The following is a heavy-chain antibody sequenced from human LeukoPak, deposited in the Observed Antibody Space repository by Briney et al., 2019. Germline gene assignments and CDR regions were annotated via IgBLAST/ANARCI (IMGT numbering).Heavy chain of an antibody. Sequence: ASVNVSCTASGYTFTIYGISWVRQAPGQGLEWTGWISAYNGNTNYTQKLQGRVTMTTDTSTSTAYMELRSLRSDDTAVYYCASRFRTSKVGATDYWGQGTLVTVS. CDR3: ASRFRTSKVGATDY. CDR1: GYTFTIYG. V-gene: IGHV1-18*01. D-gene: IGHD1-26*01. CDR2: ISAYNGNT. J-gene: IGHJ4*02.